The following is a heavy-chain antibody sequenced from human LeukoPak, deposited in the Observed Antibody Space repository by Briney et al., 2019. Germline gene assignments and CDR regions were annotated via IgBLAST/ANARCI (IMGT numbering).Heavy chain of an antibody. CDR2: IRYDGSNK. CDR1: GFTFSSYG. CDR3: AKTWAYYYDSSGYRPIVY. V-gene: IGHV3-30*02. D-gene: IGHD3-22*01. J-gene: IGHJ4*02. Sequence: GASLRLSYAASGFTFSSYGMHWVRQALGKGLEWVAFIRYDGSNKYYADSVKGRCTISRDNSKNTLYLQMNSLRAEDTAVYYCAKTWAYYYDSSGYRPIVYWGQGTLVTVSS.